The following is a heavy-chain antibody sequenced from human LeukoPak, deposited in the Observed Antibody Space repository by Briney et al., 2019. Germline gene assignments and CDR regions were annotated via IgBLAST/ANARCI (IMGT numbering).Heavy chain of an antibody. CDR3: ARASGIAAAASH. Sequence: SVKDSCKATGGTFSSYAISWVRQAPGQGLEWMGGIIPIFGTANYAQTFQGRVTITADESTSTAYMELSSLRSEDTAVYYCARASGIAAAASHWGQGTLVTVSS. CDR1: GGTFSSYA. V-gene: IGHV1-69*13. D-gene: IGHD6-13*01. J-gene: IGHJ4*02. CDR2: IIPIFGTA.